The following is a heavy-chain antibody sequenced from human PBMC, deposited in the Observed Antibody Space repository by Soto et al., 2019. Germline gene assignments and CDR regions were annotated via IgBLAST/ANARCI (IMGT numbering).Heavy chain of an antibody. V-gene: IGHV1-18*01. J-gene: IGHJ6*02. CDR2: ISGYNGNT. CDR3: ARDPGFGFGYSYAFAMDV. D-gene: IGHD5-18*01. CDR1: GYTFSNYG. Sequence: QVPLVQSGAEVKKPGASVKVSCKASGYTFSNYGISWVRQGPGQGLEWMGWISGYNGNTHYEEKVQDRIKMTTDTSTSTTYLELRSLRSDDTAVYFCARDPGFGFGYSYAFAMDVWGQVTTVTVSS.